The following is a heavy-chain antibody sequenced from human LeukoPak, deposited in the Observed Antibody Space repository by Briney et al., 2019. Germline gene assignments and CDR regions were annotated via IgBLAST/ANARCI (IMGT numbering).Heavy chain of an antibody. V-gene: IGHV3-23*01. J-gene: IGHJ4*02. CDR3: AKDRRYSSGWPDFDY. Sequence: PGGSLRLSCAASGFTFSSYAMSWVRQAPGKGLEWVSAISGSGGSTYYADSVKGRFTISRDNSKNTLYLQMNSLRAEDTAVYYCAKDRRYSSGWPDFDYWGRGTLVTVSS. CDR2: ISGSGGST. D-gene: IGHD6-19*01. CDR1: GFTFSSYA.